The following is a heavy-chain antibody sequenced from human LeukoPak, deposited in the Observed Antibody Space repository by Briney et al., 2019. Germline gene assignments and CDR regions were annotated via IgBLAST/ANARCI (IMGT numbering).Heavy chain of an antibody. Sequence: GGSLRLSCAASGFTLSTYEMTWVRQAPGKGLEWISFITSSGSPTFYADSVKGRFTIFRDTAKNSLFLQMNNLRGEDTAVYCCARDISSPTRAFDIWGQGTMVTVS. CDR1: GFTLSTYE. CDR3: ARDISSPTRAFDI. J-gene: IGHJ3*02. V-gene: IGHV3-48*03. CDR2: ITSSGSPT. D-gene: IGHD2-15*01.